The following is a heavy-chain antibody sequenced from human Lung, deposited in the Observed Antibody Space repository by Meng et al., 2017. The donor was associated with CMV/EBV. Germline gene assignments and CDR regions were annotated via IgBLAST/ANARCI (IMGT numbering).Heavy chain of an antibody. V-gene: IGHV3-74*01. Sequence: GGSXRLXCAASGFTFSKSWIHWVRQAPGKGLVWVSRINDDGSSTTYADSVKGRFTVSRDNAKDTLYLQMSSLRAEDTAVYYCATETFHDFGSGYVPFDYWXQGKXVTVSS. J-gene: IGHJ4*02. D-gene: IGHD3-3*01. CDR3: ATETFHDFGSGYVPFDY. CDR1: GFTFSKSW. CDR2: INDDGSST.